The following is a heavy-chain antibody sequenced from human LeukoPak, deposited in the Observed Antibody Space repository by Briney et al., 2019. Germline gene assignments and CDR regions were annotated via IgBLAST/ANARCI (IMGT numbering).Heavy chain of an antibody. J-gene: IGHJ4*02. CDR2: ISGSGGST. CDR3: AKDPNYDFWSGYSPSFDY. CDR1: GFTFSSYA. Sequence: PGGSLRLFCAASGFTFSSYAMSWVRQAPGKGLEEVLAISGSGGSTYYADSVKGRFTISRDNSKNTLYLQLNSTTAEDTAVYYCAKDPNYDFWSGYSPSFDYWGQGTLVTVSS. V-gene: IGHV3-23*01. D-gene: IGHD3-3*01.